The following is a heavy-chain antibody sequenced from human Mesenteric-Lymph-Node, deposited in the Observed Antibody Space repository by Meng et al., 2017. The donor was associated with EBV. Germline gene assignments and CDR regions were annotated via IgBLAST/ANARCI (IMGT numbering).Heavy chain of an antibody. CDR2: IYYSGTT. J-gene: IGHJ4*02. V-gene: IGHV4-39*01. CDR1: SDSISSTSYH. Sequence: LRGAGPGLVRPSGTLSLICTVSSDSISSTSYHWGWIRQPPGKGLEWIGSIYYSGTTYFNPSLESRVSISVDTSKKQFSLRLTSVTAADTAVYYCARQYGSSFDYWGQGTLVTVSS. CDR3: ARQYGSSFDY. D-gene: IGHD3-10*01.